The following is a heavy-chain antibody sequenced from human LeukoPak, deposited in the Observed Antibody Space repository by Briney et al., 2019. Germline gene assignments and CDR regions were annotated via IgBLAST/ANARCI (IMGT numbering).Heavy chain of an antibody. V-gene: IGHV3-23*01. D-gene: IGHD2-15*01. Sequence: GGSLRLSCAASGFTFSSYAMSWVRQAPGKGLEWVSAISGSGGSTYYADSVKGRFTISRDNSKNTLYLQMNSLRAEDTAVYYCAKGGLLPYCGGGGCSLKPRNYYFDYWGQGTLVTVS. J-gene: IGHJ4*02. CDR2: ISGSGGST. CDR3: AKGGLLPYCGGGGCSLKPRNYYFDY. CDR1: GFTFSSYA.